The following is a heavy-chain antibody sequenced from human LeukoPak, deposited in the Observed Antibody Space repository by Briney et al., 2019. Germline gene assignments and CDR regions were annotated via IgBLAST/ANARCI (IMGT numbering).Heavy chain of an antibody. D-gene: IGHD3-9*01. CDR2: IYYSGST. Sequence: SETLSLTCTVSGGSISSYYWSWIRQPPGKGLEWIGYIYYSGSTNYNPSLKSRVTISVDTSKNQFSLKLSSVTAADTAVYYCAREERYFDWLSVGYYMDVWGKGTTVTISS. CDR3: AREERYFDWLSVGYYMDV. V-gene: IGHV4-59*01. J-gene: IGHJ6*03. CDR1: GGSISSYY.